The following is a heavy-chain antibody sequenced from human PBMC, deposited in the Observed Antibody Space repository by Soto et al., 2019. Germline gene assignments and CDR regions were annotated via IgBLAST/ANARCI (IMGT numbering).Heavy chain of an antibody. CDR1: GGSISSGAY. V-gene: IGHV4-31*02. J-gene: IGHJ5*02. Sequence: KPSETLSLTCTVSGGSISSGAYWGWIRQHPGKGLEWIGYISHRGTAYYTPSLKSRVSLSVDPSKSQFSLNVTSLTAADTAVYYCARVSATGTRWFDPWGPGTLVTVSS. D-gene: IGHD6-13*01. CDR2: ISHRGTA. CDR3: ARVSATGTRWFDP.